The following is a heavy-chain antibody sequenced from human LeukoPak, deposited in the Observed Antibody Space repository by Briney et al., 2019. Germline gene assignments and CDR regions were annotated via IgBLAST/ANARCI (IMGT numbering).Heavy chain of an antibody. CDR1: GFTFDDYA. J-gene: IGHJ4*02. V-gene: IGHV3-9*01. Sequence: PGGSLRLSCAASGFTFDDYAMHWVRQAPGKGLEWVSGISWNSGSIGYADSVKGRFTISRDNSKNTLYLQMNSLRAEDTAVYYCARGFVPRSPRGQKYWGQGTLVTVSS. D-gene: IGHD3-10*01. CDR3: ARGFVPRSPRGQKY. CDR2: ISWNSGSI.